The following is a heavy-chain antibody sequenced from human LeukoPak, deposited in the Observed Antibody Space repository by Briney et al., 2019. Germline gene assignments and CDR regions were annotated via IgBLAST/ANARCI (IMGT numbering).Heavy chain of an antibody. CDR2: ISSSGSTI. D-gene: IGHD3-16*01. Sequence: GGSLRLSCAASGFTFSEAWMNWVRQAPGKGLEWVSYISSSGSTIYYADSVKGRFTISRDNAKNSLYLQMNSLRAEDTAVYYCARRGNWFDPWGQGTLVTVSS. CDR1: GFTFSEAW. J-gene: IGHJ5*02. CDR3: ARRGNWFDP. V-gene: IGHV3-11*04.